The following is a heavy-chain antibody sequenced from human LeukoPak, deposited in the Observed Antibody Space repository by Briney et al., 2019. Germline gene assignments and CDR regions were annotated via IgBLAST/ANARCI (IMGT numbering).Heavy chain of an antibody. J-gene: IGHJ4*02. CDR3: AKSDQWLVPDSIDY. CDR2: ISYDGSNK. D-gene: IGHD6-19*01. CDR1: GFTFNNYN. Sequence: PGGSLRLSCAASGFTFNNYNMHWVRQAPGKGLEWVAVISYDGSNKYYADSVKGRFTISRDNSKNTLYLQMNSLRAEDTAVYYCAKSDQWLVPDSIDYWGQGTLVTVSS. V-gene: IGHV3-30*18.